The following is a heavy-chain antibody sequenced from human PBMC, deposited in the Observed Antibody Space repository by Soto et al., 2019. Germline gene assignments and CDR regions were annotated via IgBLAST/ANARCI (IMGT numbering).Heavy chain of an antibody. CDR1: GFTFSSYG. J-gene: IGHJ6*02. Sequence: QVQLVESGGGVVQPGRSLRLSCAASGFTFSSYGMHWVRQAPGKGLEWGAVISYDGSNKYYADSVKGRFTISRDNSKNTLYLQMNSLRAEDTAVYYCAKDQVSDGPLGLYYYYYGMDVWGQGTTVTVSS. V-gene: IGHV3-30*18. D-gene: IGHD7-27*01. CDR2: ISYDGSNK. CDR3: AKDQVSDGPLGLYYYYYGMDV.